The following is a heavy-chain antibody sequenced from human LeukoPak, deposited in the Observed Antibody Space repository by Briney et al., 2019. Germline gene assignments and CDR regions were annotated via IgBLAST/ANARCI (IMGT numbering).Heavy chain of an antibody. CDR2: ISGSGSTI. CDR3: ARGDYGGNSGGYFDY. Sequence: GGSLRLSCAASGFIFRDYYMNWVRQAPGKGLEWVSYISGSGSTISYADSVKGRFTISRDNAKNSLYLQMNSLRAEDTAVYYCARGDYGGNSGGYFDYWGQGTLVTVSS. V-gene: IGHV3-11*01. D-gene: IGHD4-23*01. J-gene: IGHJ4*02. CDR1: GFIFRDYY.